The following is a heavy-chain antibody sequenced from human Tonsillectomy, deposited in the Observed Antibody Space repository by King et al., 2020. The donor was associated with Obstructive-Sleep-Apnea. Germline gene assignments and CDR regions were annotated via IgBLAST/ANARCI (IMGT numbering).Heavy chain of an antibody. CDR1: GFTFSSYS. V-gene: IGHV3-48*04. CDR3: ARHGISYYDILTGYLTPFN. D-gene: IGHD3-9*01. Sequence: VQLVESGGGLVQPGGSLRLSCAASGFTFSSYSMNWVRQAPGKGLEWVSYISSSSMTIYYADSVKGRFTISRENAKNSLYLQMNSLRAEDTAVYYCARHGISYYDILTGYLTPFNWGQGTLVTVSS. CDR2: ISSSSMTI. J-gene: IGHJ4*02.